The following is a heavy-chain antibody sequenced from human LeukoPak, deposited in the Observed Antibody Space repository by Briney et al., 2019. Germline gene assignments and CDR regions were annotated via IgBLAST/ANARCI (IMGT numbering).Heavy chain of an antibody. CDR2: IWYDGSNK. V-gene: IGHV3-33*01. D-gene: IGHD2-2*01. CDR3: ARERGDCSSTSCYAHWFDP. CDR1: GFTFSSYG. Sequence: GGSLRLSCAASGFTFSSYGMHWVRQAPGKGLEWVAVIWYDGSNKYYADSVKGRFTISRDNSKNTLYLQMNSLRAGDTAVYYCARERGDCSSTSCYAHWFDPWGQGTLVTVSS. J-gene: IGHJ5*02.